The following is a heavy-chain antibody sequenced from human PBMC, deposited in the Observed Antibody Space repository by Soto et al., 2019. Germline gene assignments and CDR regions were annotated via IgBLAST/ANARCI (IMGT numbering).Heavy chain of an antibody. V-gene: IGHV1-18*01. J-gene: IGHJ5*02. CDR2: ISAYNGNT. Sequence: QVQLVQSGAEVKKPGASVKVSCKASGYTFTSYGISWVRQAPGQGLEWMGWISAYNGNTNYAQKLQGRVTMTTDTSTSTADRELRSLRPADPAGYYCARDYPPTKTATSWFDPRGQGTLVTVSS. CDR1: GYTFTSYG. D-gene: IGHD2-2*01. CDR3: ARDYPPTKTATSWFDP.